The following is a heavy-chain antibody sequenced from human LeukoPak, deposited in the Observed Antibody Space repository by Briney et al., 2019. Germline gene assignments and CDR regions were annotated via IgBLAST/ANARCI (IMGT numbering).Heavy chain of an antibody. CDR3: ARDLEYRHMDY. J-gene: IGHJ4*02. V-gene: IGHV3-33*01. CDR1: GFTFSSYG. D-gene: IGHD2/OR15-2a*01. Sequence: GGSLRLSCAASGFTFSSYGMHWVRQAPGKGLEWVAVIWYDGSNKYYADSVKGRFTISRDNSKNTLYLQMNSLRAEDTAVYYCARDLEYRHMDYWGQGTLVTVSS. CDR2: IWYDGSNK.